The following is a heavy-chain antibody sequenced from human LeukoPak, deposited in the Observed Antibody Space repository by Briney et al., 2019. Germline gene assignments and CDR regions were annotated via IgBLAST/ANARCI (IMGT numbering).Heavy chain of an antibody. J-gene: IGHJ4*02. V-gene: IGHV1-8*01. CDR3: ARGTYYYDSSGYYGFGDY. CDR1: GYTFTSYD. D-gene: IGHD3-22*01. Sequence: ASVKVSCKASGYTFTSYDINWVRQATGQGLEWMGWMNPNSGNTGYAQKFQGRVTMARNTSISTAYMELSSLRSEDTAVYYCARGTYYYDSSGYYGFGDYWGQGTLVTVSS. CDR2: MNPNSGNT.